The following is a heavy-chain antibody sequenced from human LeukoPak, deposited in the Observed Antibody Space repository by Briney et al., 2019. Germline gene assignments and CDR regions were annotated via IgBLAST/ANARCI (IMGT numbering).Heavy chain of an antibody. D-gene: IGHD2-15*01. V-gene: IGHV4-59*01. CDR2: IYYSGST. CDR3: ARVIAGWRYCSGGSCYSFWFDP. Sequence: SETLSLTCTVSGGSISSYYWSWIRQPPGKGLEWIGYIYYSGSTNYNPSLKSRVTISVDTSKNQFSLKLSSATAADTAVYYCARVIAGWRYCSGGSCYSFWFDPWGQGTLVTVSS. J-gene: IGHJ5*02. CDR1: GGSISSYY.